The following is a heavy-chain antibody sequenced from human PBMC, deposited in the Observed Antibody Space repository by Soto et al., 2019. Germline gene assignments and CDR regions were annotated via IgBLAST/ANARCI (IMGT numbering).Heavy chain of an antibody. CDR3: GRYRGSYFHFDY. J-gene: IGHJ4*02. Sequence: QVQLQESGPGLVKPSQTLTLTCTVSGGSISNGASYWGWILQPPGKGPEWIWNIYNSGSTNYYPSLKSRVLISVDPSKNQFALKLISVTAADTAVYYCGRYRGSYFHFDYWGQGTLVTVSS. V-gene: IGHV4-30-4*08. D-gene: IGHD1-26*01. CDR1: GGSISNGASY. CDR2: IYNSGST.